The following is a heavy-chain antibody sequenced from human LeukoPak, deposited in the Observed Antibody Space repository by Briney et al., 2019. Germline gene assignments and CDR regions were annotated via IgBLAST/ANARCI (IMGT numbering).Heavy chain of an antibody. V-gene: IGHV4-34*01. D-gene: IGHD3-10*01. CDR2: INHSGST. J-gene: IGHJ4*02. Sequence: SETLSLTCAVYGGSSSGYYWSWIRQPPGKGLEWIGEINHSGSTNYNPSLKSRVTISVDTSKNQFSLKLSSVTAADAAVYYCARGRLWFGDLDYWGQGTLVTVSS. CDR3: ARGRLWFGDLDY. CDR1: GGSSSGYY.